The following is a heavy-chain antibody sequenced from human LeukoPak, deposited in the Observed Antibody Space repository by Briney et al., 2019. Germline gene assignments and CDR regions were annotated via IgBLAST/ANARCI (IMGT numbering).Heavy chain of an antibody. CDR3: ARDPRYSSGWYRGGNWFDP. J-gene: IGHJ5*02. Sequence: GGSLTLSCAASGFTFSSYSMNWVRQAPGKGLEWASSISSSSSYIYYADSVKGRFTISRDNAKNSLYLQMNSPRAEDTAVYYCARDPRYSSGWYRGGNWFDPWGQGTLVTVSS. CDR1: GFTFSSYS. V-gene: IGHV3-21*01. D-gene: IGHD6-19*01. CDR2: ISSSSSYI.